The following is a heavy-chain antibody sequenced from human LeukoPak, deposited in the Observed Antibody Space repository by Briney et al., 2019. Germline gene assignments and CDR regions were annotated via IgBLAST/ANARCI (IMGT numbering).Heavy chain of an antibody. J-gene: IGHJ4*02. CDR3: ARGRSSTNFFDY. D-gene: IGHD2-2*01. CDR1: GFTVSSNY. V-gene: IGHV3-66*01. Sequence: GGSLRLSCAASGFTVSSNYMGWVRQVPGKGPEWVSVMYTGGNTYYADSVKGRFTISRGSSKNTLDLQMNSLRAEDTAVYYCARGRSSTNFFDYWGQGTLVTVSS. CDR2: MYTGGNT.